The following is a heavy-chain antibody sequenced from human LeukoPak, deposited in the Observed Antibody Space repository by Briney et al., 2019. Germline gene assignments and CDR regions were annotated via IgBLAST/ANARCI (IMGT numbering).Heavy chain of an antibody. CDR1: GFTFSDYS. Sequence: PGGSLRLSCAASGFTFSDYSMNWVRQAPGKGLEWVSYISSSGRTTYYADSVKGRFTISRDNAKNSLYLHMDSLRAEDTAVYFCARDSYSDSSGYWGYFDCWGQGTLVTVSS. CDR3: ARDSYSDSSGYWGYFDC. J-gene: IGHJ4*02. D-gene: IGHD3-22*01. V-gene: IGHV3-48*04. CDR2: ISSSGRTT.